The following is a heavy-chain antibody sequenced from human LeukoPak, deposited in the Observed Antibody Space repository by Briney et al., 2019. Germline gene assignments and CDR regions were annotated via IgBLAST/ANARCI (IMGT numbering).Heavy chain of an antibody. Sequence: PGGSLRLSCAASGFTFSSYSMNWVRQAPGKGLVWVSLSNSDGSTTSYADSVKGRFTISRDNARNTLYLQMNSLRAEDTAIYYCTRGTTTSSFDYWGQGTLVTVSS. CDR2: SNSDGSTT. V-gene: IGHV3-74*01. J-gene: IGHJ4*02. CDR3: TRGTTTSSFDY. CDR1: GFTFSSYS. D-gene: IGHD6-6*01.